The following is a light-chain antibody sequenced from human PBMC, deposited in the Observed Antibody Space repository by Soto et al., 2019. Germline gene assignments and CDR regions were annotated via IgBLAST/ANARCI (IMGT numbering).Light chain of an antibody. CDR2: DAS. CDR3: QQRTKWRT. Sequence: DIVLEQSPARLSLSPGGRAPLSCRASQSVSSSLAWYQQKPGQAPRLLIYDASNRATGIPARFSGSGSGTDFTLTISSLEPEDFAVYYCQQRTKWRTFGQGTKVDIK. V-gene: IGKV3-11*01. J-gene: IGKJ1*01. CDR1: QSVSSS.